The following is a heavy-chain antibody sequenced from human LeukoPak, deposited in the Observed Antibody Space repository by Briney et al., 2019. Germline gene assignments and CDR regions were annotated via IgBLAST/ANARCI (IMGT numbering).Heavy chain of an antibody. Sequence: ASVRVSCKSSGYSFTGYYMHWVRQAPGQGLEWMGWINPNSGGTNYAQKFQGRVTMTRDTSISTAYMELSRLRSDDTAVYYCARGRGSYSDYWGQGTLVTVSS. V-gene: IGHV1-2*02. D-gene: IGHD1-26*01. J-gene: IGHJ4*02. CDR3: ARGRGSYSDY. CDR2: INPNSGGT. CDR1: GYSFTGYY.